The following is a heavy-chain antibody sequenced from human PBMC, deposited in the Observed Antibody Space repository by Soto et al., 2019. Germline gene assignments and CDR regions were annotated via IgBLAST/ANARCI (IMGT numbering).Heavy chain of an antibody. CDR1: GGSISSSNDY. Sequence: SETLSLTCSVSGGSISSSNDYWGWIRQPPGKGLEWLGSMFHSGRTYHNPSLKSRVSISVDTSRNLFSLQLNSVTAADTALYFCVRHNPFHYDSSGYFDYWGQGILVT. V-gene: IGHV4-39*01. D-gene: IGHD3-22*01. CDR2: MFHSGRT. CDR3: VRHNPFHYDSSGYFDY. J-gene: IGHJ4*02.